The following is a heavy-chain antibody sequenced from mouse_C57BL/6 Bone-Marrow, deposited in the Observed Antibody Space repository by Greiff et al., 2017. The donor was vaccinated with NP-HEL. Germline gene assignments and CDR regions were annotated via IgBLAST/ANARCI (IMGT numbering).Heavy chain of an antibody. CDR2: ISSGGSYT. D-gene: IGHD1-1*01. J-gene: IGHJ4*01. CDR3: ASRTTGL. CDR1: GFTFSSYG. V-gene: IGHV5-6*02. Sequence: EVMLVESGGDLVKPGGSLKLSCAASGFTFSSYGMSWVRQTPDKRLEWVATISSGGSYTYYPDSVKGRFTISRDNAKNTLYLQMSSLKSEDTAMYYCASRTTGLWGQGTSVTVSS.